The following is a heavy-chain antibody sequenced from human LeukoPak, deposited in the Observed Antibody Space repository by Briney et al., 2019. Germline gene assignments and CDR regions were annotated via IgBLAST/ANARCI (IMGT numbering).Heavy chain of an antibody. CDR2: INHSGST. CDR1: GGSFSGYY. J-gene: IGHJ4*02. CDR3: ARANTADVL. Sequence: MASETLSLTCAVYGGSFSGYYWSWIRQPPGKGLEWIGEINHSGSTNYNPSLKSRVTISVDTSKNQFSLKLSSVTAADTAVYYCARANTADVLWSQGTLVTVSS. D-gene: IGHD5-18*01. V-gene: IGHV4-34*01.